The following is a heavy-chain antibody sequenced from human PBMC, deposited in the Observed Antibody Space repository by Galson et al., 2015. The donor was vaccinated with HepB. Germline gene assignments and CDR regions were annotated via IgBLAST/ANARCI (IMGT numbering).Heavy chain of an antibody. J-gene: IGHJ4*02. V-gene: IGHV3-53*01. CDR3: ATGGGTYLAG. Sequence: SLRLSCAVSGFTVSKNYMSWVRQAPGKGLEWVSVIYSGDTTYYVDSVKGRFTISRDNSKNMPYLQMNSLGVEDTAVYYCATGGGTYLAGWGQGTLVTVSS. CDR2: IYSGDTT. D-gene: IGHD1-7*01. CDR1: GFTVSKNY.